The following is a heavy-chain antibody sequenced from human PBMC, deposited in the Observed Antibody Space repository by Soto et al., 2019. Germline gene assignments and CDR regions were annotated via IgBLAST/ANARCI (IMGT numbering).Heavy chain of an antibody. V-gene: IGHV1-2*04. CDR1: GYTFTGYY. J-gene: IGHJ4*02. Sequence: QVQLVQSGAEVKKPGASVKVSCKASGYTFTGYYMHWVRQAPGQGLEWMGWINPNSGGTNYAQKFHGWVTMTRDTSISTAYMELSRLRSDDTAVYYCARGYYDFWSGYYTFEYYFDYWGQGTLVTVSS. D-gene: IGHD3-3*01. CDR2: INPNSGGT. CDR3: ARGYYDFWSGYYTFEYYFDY.